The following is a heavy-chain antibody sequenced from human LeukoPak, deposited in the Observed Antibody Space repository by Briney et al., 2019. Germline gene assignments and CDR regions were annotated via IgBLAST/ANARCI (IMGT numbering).Heavy chain of an antibody. V-gene: IGHV4-59*08. CDR2: IYCSGST. J-gene: IGHJ5*02. Sequence: SETLSLTCTVSGGSISSYYWSWIRQPPGKGLEWIGYIYCSGSTNYNPSLKSRVTISVDTSKNQFSLKLSSVTAADTAVYYCANQLDSSGWYLFDPWGQGTLVTVSS. D-gene: IGHD6-19*01. CDR3: ANQLDSSGWYLFDP. CDR1: GGSISSYY.